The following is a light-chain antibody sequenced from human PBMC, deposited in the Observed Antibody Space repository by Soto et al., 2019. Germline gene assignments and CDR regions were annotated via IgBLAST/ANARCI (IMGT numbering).Light chain of an antibody. V-gene: IGKV1-6*01. CDR3: LQDYNYPLT. CDR2: GAS. CDR1: QGIRND. J-gene: IGKJ4*01. Sequence: AIQMTQSPSSLSASVGDRVTITCRASQGIRNDLGWYQQKPGKAPKVLIYGASSLQSGVPSRFSGSGSGTDFALTISSLQPEDFATYYCLQDYNYPLTFGGGTKVEIK.